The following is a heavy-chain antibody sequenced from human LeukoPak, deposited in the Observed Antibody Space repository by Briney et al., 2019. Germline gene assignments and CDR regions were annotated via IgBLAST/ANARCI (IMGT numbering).Heavy chain of an antibody. D-gene: IGHD2-2*01. J-gene: IGHJ4*02. CDR3: ARGINTPLGVVPAADDDY. CDR1: GYTFTSYG. V-gene: IGHV1-18*01. Sequence: ASVKVSCKASGYTFTSYGISLVRQAPGQGLEWMGWISAYNGNTNYAQKLQGRVTMTTDASTSTAYMELRSLRSDDTAVYYCARGINTPLGVVPAADDDYWGQGTLVTVSS. CDR2: ISAYNGNT.